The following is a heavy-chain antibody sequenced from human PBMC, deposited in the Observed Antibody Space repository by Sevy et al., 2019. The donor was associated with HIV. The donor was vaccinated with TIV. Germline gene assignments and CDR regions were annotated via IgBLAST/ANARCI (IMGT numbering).Heavy chain of an antibody. Sequence: SETLSLTCAVYGGSFSGYYWSWIRQPPGKGLEWIGEINHSGSTNYNPSLKSRVTISVDTSKNQFALKLSSVTAADTAVYYWARGLKREGRGVATIRGYYYYMDVWGKGTTVTVSS. CDR3: ARGLKREGRGVATIRGYYYYMDV. CDR1: GGSFSGYY. D-gene: IGHD5-12*01. CDR2: INHSGST. V-gene: IGHV4-34*01. J-gene: IGHJ6*03.